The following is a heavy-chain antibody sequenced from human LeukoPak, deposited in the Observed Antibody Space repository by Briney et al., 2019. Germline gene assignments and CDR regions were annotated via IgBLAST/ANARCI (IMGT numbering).Heavy chain of an antibody. CDR3: ARWKPRSDALDV. J-gene: IGHJ3*01. Sequence: GGSLRLSCEASGFTFTTYSMTWVRQTPGEGLEWVSSIRTRDTFINYADSVKGRFTISRDNAKNSLFLQMTSLRAEDTAMYYCARWKPRSDALDVWGKGTMVMVSS. CDR1: GFTFTTYS. CDR2: IRTRDTFI. D-gene: IGHD1-1*01. V-gene: IGHV3-21*01.